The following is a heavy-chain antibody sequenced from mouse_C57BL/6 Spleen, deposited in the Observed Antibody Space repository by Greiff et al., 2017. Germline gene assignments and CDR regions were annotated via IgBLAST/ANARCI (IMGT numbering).Heavy chain of an antibody. CDR2: IYPGSGST. D-gene: IGHD2-1*01. J-gene: IGHJ4*01. Sequence: QVQLKESGAELVKPGASVKMSCKASGYTFTSYWITWVKQRPGQGLEWIGDIYPGSGSTNYNEKFKSKATLTVDTSSSTAYMQLSSLTSEDSAVYYCARGGNSTYYAMDYWGQGTSVTVSS. CDR1: GYTFTSYW. V-gene: IGHV1-55*01. CDR3: ARGGNSTYYAMDY.